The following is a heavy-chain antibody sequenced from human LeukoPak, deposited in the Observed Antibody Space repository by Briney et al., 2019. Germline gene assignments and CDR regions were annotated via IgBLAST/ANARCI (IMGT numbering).Heavy chain of an antibody. CDR1: GFTFSSYA. V-gene: IGHV3-23*01. CDR3: AKDGSYCSGGSCYGDYYYGMDV. D-gene: IGHD2-15*01. Sequence: SGGSLRLSCAASGFTFSSYAMSWVRQAPGKGLEWVSAISGSGGSTYYADSVKGRFTISRDNSKNTLYLQMNSLRAEDTAVYYCAKDGSYCSGGSCYGDYYYGMDVWGQGTTVTVSS. CDR2: ISGSGGST. J-gene: IGHJ6*02.